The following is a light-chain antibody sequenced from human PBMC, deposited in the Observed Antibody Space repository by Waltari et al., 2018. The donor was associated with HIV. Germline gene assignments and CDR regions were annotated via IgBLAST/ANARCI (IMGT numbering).Light chain of an antibody. Sequence: QTVVTQEPSVTVSPGGTVTLNCTSATGPVSSGHYANWFQQRPGQAPRPLVYSSNKKHSWTPARFSGSLVGDRAVFILSTVWPEDEADYYCMLFFRSSYLFGGGTKVTVL. V-gene: IGLV7-43*01. CDR2: SSN. J-gene: IGLJ2*01. CDR3: MLFFRSSYL. CDR1: TGPVSSGHY.